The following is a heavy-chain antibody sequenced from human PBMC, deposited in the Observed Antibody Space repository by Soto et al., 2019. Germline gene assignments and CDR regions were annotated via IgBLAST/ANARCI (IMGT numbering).Heavy chain of an antibody. CDR1: GYTFTGYY. Sequence: GASVQVSCKASGYTFTGYYMHCVRQAPGQGLEWMGWINPNSGGTNYAQKFQGWVTMTRDTSISTAYMELSRLRSDDTAVYYCARARIVGADDAFDIWGQGTMVTVSS. J-gene: IGHJ3*02. V-gene: IGHV1-2*04. D-gene: IGHD1-26*01. CDR2: INPNSGGT. CDR3: ARARIVGADDAFDI.